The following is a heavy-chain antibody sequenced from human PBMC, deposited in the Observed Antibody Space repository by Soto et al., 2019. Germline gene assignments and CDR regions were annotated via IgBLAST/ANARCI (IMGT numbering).Heavy chain of an antibody. CDR1: GGSITTGGRY. CDR2: IYYSGNT. Sequence: QVRLQEWGPGLVKPSQTLSLKCSVSGGSITTGGRYWSWIRQLPGKGLEWIGDIYYSGNTYYNASLKSRVTISVEAAKHQFSLKLSSVTAAETAVYYCAQALVFTGGDGFDIWGQGRLVNVSS. J-gene: IGHJ3*02. V-gene: IGHV4-31*02. CDR3: AQALVFTGGDGFDI. D-gene: IGHD1-1*01.